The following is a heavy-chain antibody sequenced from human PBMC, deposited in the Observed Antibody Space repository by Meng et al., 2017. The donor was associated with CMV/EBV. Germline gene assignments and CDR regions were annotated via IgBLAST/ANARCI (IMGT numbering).Heavy chain of an antibody. CDR3: ARGLGTLRFLEWLPLDFDY. D-gene: IGHD3-3*01. Sequence: GGSLRLSCAASGFTVSSNCMSWVRQAPGKGLEWVAVISYDGSNKYYADSVKGRFTISRDNSKNTLYLQMNSLRAEDTAVYYCARGLGTLRFLEWLPLDFDYWGQGTLVTVSS. J-gene: IGHJ4*02. V-gene: IGHV3-30*03. CDR2: ISYDGSNK. CDR1: GFTVSSNC.